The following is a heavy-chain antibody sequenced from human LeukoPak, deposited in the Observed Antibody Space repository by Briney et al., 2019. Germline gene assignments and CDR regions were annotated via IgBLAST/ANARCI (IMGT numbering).Heavy chain of an antibody. V-gene: IGHV4-4*07. J-gene: IGHJ4*02. CDR2: FYTSGST. Sequence: SETLSLTCTVSGGSISSYYWSWIRQPAGKGLERIGRFYTSGSTNYNPSLRSRVTMSVDTSKNQFSLKLTSVTAADTAVYYCARDWSGTYKDYWGQGTLVTVSS. CDR3: ARDWSGTYKDY. CDR1: GGSISSYY. D-gene: IGHD3-3*01.